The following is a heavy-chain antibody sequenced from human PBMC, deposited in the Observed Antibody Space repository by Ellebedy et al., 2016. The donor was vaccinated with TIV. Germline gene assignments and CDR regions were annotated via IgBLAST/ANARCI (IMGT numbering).Heavy chain of an antibody. V-gene: IGHV3-23*01. D-gene: IGHD1-14*01. Sequence: GGSLRLSCAASGFSFSRYAMNWVRQAPGKGLEWVTGIIGSGGNTKYVESVKGRFTISRDNSKNTLFLLMNSLRGEDTAVYYCARSAKDHSYHGMDVWGQGTTVTVSS. CDR3: ARSAKDHSYHGMDV. CDR2: IIGSGGNT. J-gene: IGHJ6*02. CDR1: GFSFSRYA.